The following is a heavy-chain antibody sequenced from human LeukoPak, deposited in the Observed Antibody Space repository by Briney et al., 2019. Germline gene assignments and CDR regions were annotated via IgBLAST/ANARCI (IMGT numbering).Heavy chain of an antibody. CDR1: GFTFSSYA. D-gene: IGHD2-2*01. CDR2: ISGSGGST. J-gene: IGHJ4*02. Sequence: GGSLRLSCAASGFTFSSYAMSWVRQAPGKGLEWVSAISGSGGSTYYAESVKGRFTVSRDNSKNSLYLQMNSLRVEDTAVYYCARVGGVPAAHFDYWGQGIRVTVSS. CDR3: ARVGGVPAAHFDY. V-gene: IGHV3-23*01.